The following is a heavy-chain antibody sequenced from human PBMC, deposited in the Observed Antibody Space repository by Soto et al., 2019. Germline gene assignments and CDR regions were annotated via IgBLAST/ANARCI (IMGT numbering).Heavy chain of an antibody. V-gene: IGHV4-30-2*01. CDR3: ARGHDANDD. J-gene: IGHJ1*01. Sequence: QLQLQESGSGLVQPSQTLSLTCAVSGGSISSGDYSWSWIRQPPGKGLAWIGYIYRSGDTYYNPSLKSRVTISIDTSKNQFSLRLNSLTAADTAVYYCARGHDANDDWGQGTLVTVSS. CDR2: IYRSGDT. CDR1: GGSISSGDYS. D-gene: IGHD5-12*01.